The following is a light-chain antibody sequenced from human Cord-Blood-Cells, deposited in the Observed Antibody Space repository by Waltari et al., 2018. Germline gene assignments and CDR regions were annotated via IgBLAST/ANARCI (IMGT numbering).Light chain of an antibody. CDR2: DAS. CDR1: QDISNY. CDR3: QQYDNLPTYT. Sequence: DIQMTQSPSSLSASVGDRVTITCQASQDISNYLNWYQQKPGKAPKLLIYDASNLETGVPXXFSGSGSGTDFTFTISSLQPEDIATYYCQQYDNLPTYTFGQGTKLEIK. V-gene: IGKV1-33*01. J-gene: IGKJ2*01.